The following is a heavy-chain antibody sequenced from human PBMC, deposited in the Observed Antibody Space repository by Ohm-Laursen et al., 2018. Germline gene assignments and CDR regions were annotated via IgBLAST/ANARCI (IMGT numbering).Heavy chain of an antibody. CDR1: AYTFTGYL. Sequence: ASVKVSCKTSAYTFTGYLMHWVRQAPGQGLEWMGWINPNSGGTKYSQKFQGRVTLTRDTSINTAYMELSGLRSDDTAVYYCAREGVIVTNINQGNDAFDIWGQGTMVTVSS. CDR3: AREGVIVTNINQGNDAFDI. CDR2: INPNSGGT. D-gene: IGHD3-10*01. V-gene: IGHV1-2*02. J-gene: IGHJ3*02.